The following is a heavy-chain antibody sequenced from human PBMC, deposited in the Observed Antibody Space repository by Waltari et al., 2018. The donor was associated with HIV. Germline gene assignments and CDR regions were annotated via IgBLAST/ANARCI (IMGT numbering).Heavy chain of an antibody. Sequence: QLQLQESGPGLVTPSETRSLTCPVSGGSVSSSSPYYLGWSRQPPGKGLEWIGSFDYSGSTYYHPSLKSRVTISVETSRNQFSLKLTSMTAADTGIYYCARATYSYGLDVWGQGTTVTVSS. CDR2: FDYSGST. J-gene: IGHJ6*02. CDR1: GGSVSSSSPYY. V-gene: IGHV4-39*01. CDR3: ARATYSYGLDV.